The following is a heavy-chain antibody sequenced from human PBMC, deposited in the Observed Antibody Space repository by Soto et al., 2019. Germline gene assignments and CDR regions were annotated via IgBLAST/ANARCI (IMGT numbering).Heavy chain of an antibody. J-gene: IGHJ4*02. CDR1: GHSFTTFY. CDR2: IFSSGGT. V-gene: IGHV4-4*09. D-gene: IGHD5-18*01. Sequence: SETLSLTGTVSGHSFTTFYWSWVRQAPGKDLEWIGYIFSSGGTNYNPSFKGRVTMSIDTSKRQFSLNLTSVTAADTAVYFCARRRYTHGIDYWGQGTLVTVSS. CDR3: ARRRYTHGIDY.